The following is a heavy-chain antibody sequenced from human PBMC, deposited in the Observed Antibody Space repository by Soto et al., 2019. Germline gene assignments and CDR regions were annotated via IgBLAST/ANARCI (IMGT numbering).Heavy chain of an antibody. V-gene: IGHV3-48*01. CDR2: ISSSSSTI. D-gene: IGHD2-15*01. Sequence: PGGSLRLSCAASGFTFSSYSMNWVRQAPGKGLEWFSYISSSSSTIYYADSVKGRFTISRDNAKNSLYLQMNSLRAEDTAVYYCASDRSDIVVVVAATGCAFDIWGQGTMVTVSS. J-gene: IGHJ3*02. CDR1: GFTFSSYS. CDR3: ASDRSDIVVVVAATGCAFDI.